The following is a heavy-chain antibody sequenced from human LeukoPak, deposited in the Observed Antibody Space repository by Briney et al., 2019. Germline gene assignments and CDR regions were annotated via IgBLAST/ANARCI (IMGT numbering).Heavy chain of an antibody. CDR2: ISAYNGNT. J-gene: IGHJ6*03. CDR1: GYTFTSYG. V-gene: IGHV1-18*01. D-gene: IGHD3-16*02. Sequence: ASVKVSCKASGYTFTSYGISWVRQAPGQGLEWMGWISAYNGNTNYAQKLQGRVTMTTDTSTSTAYMELRSLRSDDTAVYYCARDIGPYYYYYYYMDVWGKGTTVTVSS. CDR3: ARDIGPYYYYYYYMDV.